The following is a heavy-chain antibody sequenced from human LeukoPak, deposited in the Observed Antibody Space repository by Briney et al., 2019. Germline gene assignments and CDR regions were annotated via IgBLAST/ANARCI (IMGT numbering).Heavy chain of an antibody. J-gene: IGHJ6*02. V-gene: IGHV3-23*01. Sequence: GGSLRLSCAVSGFTFSSEAMGWVRQLPGGGLEWVSTISPAGGTTYYAESMKGRFTISRDNSKKTLYLQMNSLRAEDTAVYYCARGGESRYFDWLSPLDVWGQGTTVTVSS. CDR3: ARGGESRYFDWLSPLDV. CDR1: GFTFSSEA. CDR2: ISPAGGTT. D-gene: IGHD3-9*01.